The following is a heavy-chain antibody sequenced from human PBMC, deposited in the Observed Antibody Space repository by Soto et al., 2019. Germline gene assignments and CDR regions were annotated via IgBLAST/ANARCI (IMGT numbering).Heavy chain of an antibody. CDR3: ARHLATTGTKGFTY. Sequence: QVQLQESGPGLVRPSGTLSLTCAVSSDSISSNSWWSWVRQPPGKGLEWIGEAHHSGRTNYDPSLKSRVTISVDKSNNQVSLKLNSVTAADTAVYYCARHLATTGTKGFTYWGLGTLVTVSS. V-gene: IGHV4-4*02. CDR1: SDSISSNSW. D-gene: IGHD1-1*01. CDR2: AHHSGRT. J-gene: IGHJ4*02.